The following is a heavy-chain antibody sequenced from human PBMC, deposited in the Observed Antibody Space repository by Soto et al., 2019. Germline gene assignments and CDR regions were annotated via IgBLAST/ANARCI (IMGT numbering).Heavy chain of an antibody. CDR1: GGSVNSGSYY. J-gene: IGHJ4*02. Sequence: SVTLSLTCTLSGGSVNSGSYYWNRKRHPPGQGLEWIGYVYYTGSTNYNPSLQSRVTISVDTSKNQFSLKLSSLTAADTAVYYCARYKDYGDYGLDYWGQGTLVTVSS. V-gene: IGHV4-61*01. D-gene: IGHD4-17*01. CDR2: VYYTGST. CDR3: ARYKDYGDYGLDY.